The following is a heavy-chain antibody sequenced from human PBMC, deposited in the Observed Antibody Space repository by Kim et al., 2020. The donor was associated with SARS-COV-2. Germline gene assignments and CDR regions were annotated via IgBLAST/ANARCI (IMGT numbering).Heavy chain of an antibody. CDR3: ARRGVRGVIGFDP. CDR2: IYYSGST. CDR1: GGSISSTSYY. D-gene: IGHD3-10*01. V-gene: IGHV4-39*01. Sequence: SETLSLTCFVSGGSISSTSYYWGWIRQPPGKGLEWIGSIYYSGSTYYNPSLKSRVTISVDTSKNQFSLKMSSVTATDTAVYYCARRGVRGVIGFDPWGPGTLVTVSS. J-gene: IGHJ5*02.